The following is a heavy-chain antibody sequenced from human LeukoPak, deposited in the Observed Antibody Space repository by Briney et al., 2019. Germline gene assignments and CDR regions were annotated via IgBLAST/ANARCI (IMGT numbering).Heavy chain of an antibody. CDR2: VSGGGGTT. V-gene: IGHV3-23*01. Sequence: GGSLRLSCAASGFIFSNYAMSWVRQAPGKGLEWVSTVSGGGGTTHYADSVKGRFSISRDNSKNTLYLQVNSLRIEDTAVYYCAKDFRVAEELWFGELWNAFDIWGQGIRVAVSS. D-gene: IGHD3-10*01. CDR3: AKDFRVAEELWFGELWNAFDI. CDR1: GFIFSNYA. J-gene: IGHJ3*02.